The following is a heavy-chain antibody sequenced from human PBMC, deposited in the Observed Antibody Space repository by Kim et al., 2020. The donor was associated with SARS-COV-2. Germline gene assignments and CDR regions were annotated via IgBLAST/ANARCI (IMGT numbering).Heavy chain of an antibody. J-gene: IGHJ5*02. Sequence: AKKFQGGVTMTRDTSTSTVYMELSSLRSEDTAVYYCASDRATAGNNWFDPWGQGTLVTVSS. CDR3: ASDRATAGNNWFDP. V-gene: IGHV1-46*01. D-gene: IGHD5-18*01.